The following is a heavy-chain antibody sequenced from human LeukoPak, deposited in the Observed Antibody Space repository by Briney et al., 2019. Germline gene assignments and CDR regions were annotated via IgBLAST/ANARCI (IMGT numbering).Heavy chain of an antibody. CDR2: INSSGGST. V-gene: IGHV1-46*01. Sequence: ASVKVSCKASGYTFTSYYMHWVRQAPGQGLEWMGIINSSGGSTSYAQKFQGRVTMTRDTSTSTVYMELSSLRSEDTAVYYCARGPNQPWLQLTWFDPWGQGTLVTVSS. CDR1: GYTFTSYY. CDR3: ARGPNQPWLQLTWFDP. D-gene: IGHD5-24*01. J-gene: IGHJ5*02.